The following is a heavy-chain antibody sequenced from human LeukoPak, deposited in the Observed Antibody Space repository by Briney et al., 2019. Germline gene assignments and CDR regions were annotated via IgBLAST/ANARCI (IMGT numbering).Heavy chain of an antibody. J-gene: IGHJ4*02. V-gene: IGHV3-11*04. CDR1: GFTFSDYY. CDR3: ARDGVGTAMVLFFDYYFDY. CDR2: ISSSGITI. Sequence: NPGGSLRLSCAASGFTFSDYYMTWIRQAPGKGLEWVSYISSSGITIYYADSVKGRFTISRDNSKNTLYLQMNSLRAEDTAVYYCARDGVGTAMVLFFDYYFDYWGQGTLVTVSS. D-gene: IGHD5-18*01.